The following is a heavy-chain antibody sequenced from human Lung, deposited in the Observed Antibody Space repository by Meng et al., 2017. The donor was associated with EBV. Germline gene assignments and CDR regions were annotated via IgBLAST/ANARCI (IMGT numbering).Heavy chain of an antibody. CDR3: ARVEVGITSGDY. V-gene: IGHV1-18*01. CDR2: ISAYNGNT. Sequence: QGQWVQFGGEVKKPGASLKVPCKASGYTFTNYGITWVRQAPGQGLEWMGWISAYNGNTNYAQTLQGRVTMTTDTSTSTAYMELRSLRSDDTAVYYCARVEVGITSGDYWGQGTLVTVSS. CDR1: GYTFTNYG. D-gene: IGHD1-26*01. J-gene: IGHJ4*02.